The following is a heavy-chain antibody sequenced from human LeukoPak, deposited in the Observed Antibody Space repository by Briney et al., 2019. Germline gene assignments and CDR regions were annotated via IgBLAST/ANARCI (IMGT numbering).Heavy chain of an antibody. J-gene: IGHJ5*02. CDR1: GGSFSGYY. CDR2: INHSGST. D-gene: IGHD1-26*01. Sequence: SETLSLTCAVYGGSFSGYYWSWIRQPPGKGLEWIGEINHSGSTNYNPSLKSRVTISVDTSKNQFSLKLSSVTAADTAVYYCAREGEVVGATEEFGWFDPWGPRTLVTVSS. CDR3: AREGEVVGATEEFGWFDP. V-gene: IGHV4-34*01.